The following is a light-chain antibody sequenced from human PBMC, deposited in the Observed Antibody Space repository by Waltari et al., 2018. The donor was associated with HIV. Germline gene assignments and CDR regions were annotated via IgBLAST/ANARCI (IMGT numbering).Light chain of an antibody. Sequence: SYELTQPLSVSVALGQTARITCGGNNIGSKNVHWYQQKPGQAPVLVIYRDSNRPSGIPERFSGSNSGNPATLTISRAQAGDEADYYCQVWDSSTHVVFGGGTKLTVL. J-gene: IGLJ2*01. CDR2: RDS. CDR1: NIGSKN. CDR3: QVWDSSTHVV. V-gene: IGLV3-9*01.